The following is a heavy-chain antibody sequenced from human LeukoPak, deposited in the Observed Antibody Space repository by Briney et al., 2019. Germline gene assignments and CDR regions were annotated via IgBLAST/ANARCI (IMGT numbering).Heavy chain of an antibody. V-gene: IGHV3-30-3*01. J-gene: IGHJ6*02. CDR3: ARDPVAPDYYYYGMGV. Sequence: PGGSLRLSCAASGFTFSSYAMHWVRQAPGKGLEWVAVIPYDGSNKYYADSVKGRFTISRDNSKNTLYLQMNSLRAEDTAVYYCARDPVAPDYYYYGMGVWGQGTTVTVSS. CDR1: GFTFSSYA. CDR2: IPYDGSNK. D-gene: IGHD2-2*01.